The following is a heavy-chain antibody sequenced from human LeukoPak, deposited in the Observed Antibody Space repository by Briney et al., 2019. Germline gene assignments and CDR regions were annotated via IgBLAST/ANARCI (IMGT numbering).Heavy chain of an antibody. CDR1: GYTFTSYG. V-gene: IGHV1-18*01. D-gene: IGHD3-22*01. J-gene: IGHJ4*02. Sequence: ASVKVSCTASGYTFTSYGISWVRQAPGQGLEWMGWISAYNGNTNYAQKLQGRVTMTTDTSTSTAYMELRSLRSDDTAVYYCARVYTYYDSSGYWGYFDYWGQGTLVTVSS. CDR3: ARVYTYYDSSGYWGYFDY. CDR2: ISAYNGNT.